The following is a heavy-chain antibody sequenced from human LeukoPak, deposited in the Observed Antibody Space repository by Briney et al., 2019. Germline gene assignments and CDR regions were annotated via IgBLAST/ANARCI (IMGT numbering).Heavy chain of an antibody. D-gene: IGHD2-21*01. V-gene: IGHV4-59*01. CDR1: GGSISSYY. J-gene: IGHJ3*02. CDR3: ARVIRGHDAFDI. CDR2: IYYSGST. Sequence: PSETLSLTCTVSGGSISSYYWSWIRQPPGKGLEWIGYIYYSGSTNYNPSLKSQVTISVDTSKNQFSLKLNSVTAADTAVYYCARVIRGHDAFDIWGQGTMVTVSS.